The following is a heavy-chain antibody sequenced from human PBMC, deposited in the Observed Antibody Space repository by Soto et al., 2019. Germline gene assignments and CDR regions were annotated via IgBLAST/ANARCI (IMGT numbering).Heavy chain of an antibody. J-gene: IGHJ4*02. Sequence: SETLSLTCTVSGGSFKSGSYSWSWIRQPPGKGLEWIGYVYHTGRTSYNPSLKSRVSISMDTSKNQFSLNLDSVTAADTAVYFWWRDFAYFDSWGQGTLVTVSS. CDR3: WRDFAYFDS. CDR2: VYHTGRT. D-gene: IGHD3-3*01. CDR1: GGSFKSGSYS. V-gene: IGHV4-61*01.